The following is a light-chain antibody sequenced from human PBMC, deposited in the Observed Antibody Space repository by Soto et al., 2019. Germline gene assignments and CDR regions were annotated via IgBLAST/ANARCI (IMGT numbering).Light chain of an antibody. V-gene: IGKV1-27*01. CDR3: QHCQSAVFT. J-gene: IGKJ3*01. CDR2: GAT. Sequence: IQMTQSPSSLSASVGDRVTITCRASQDINNDLAWYQQRPGKVPQLLIYGATTLQQGVPSRFSGSGSGTDFTLTISSLQPEDVATYYCQHCQSAVFTFGHGTKVDI. CDR1: QDINND.